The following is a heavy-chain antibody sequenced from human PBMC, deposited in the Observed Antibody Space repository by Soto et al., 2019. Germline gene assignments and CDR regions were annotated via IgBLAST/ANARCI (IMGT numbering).Heavy chain of an antibody. Sequence: SGPTLVNPTQTLTLTCTFSGFSLSTAGMRVSRIRQPPGKALEWLARIDWDDDKFYSTSLKTRLTISKDTSKNQVVLTMTNMDPVDTATYYCARISPKNWFDPWGQGTLVTVSS. J-gene: IGHJ5*02. CDR3: ARISPKNWFDP. CDR2: IDWDDDK. CDR1: GFSLSTAGMR. V-gene: IGHV2-70*04.